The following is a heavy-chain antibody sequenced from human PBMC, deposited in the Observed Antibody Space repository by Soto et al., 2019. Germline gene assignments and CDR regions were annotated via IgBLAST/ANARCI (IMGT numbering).Heavy chain of an antibody. V-gene: IGHV3-33*01. J-gene: IGHJ1*01. Sequence: PGGSLRLSCAASGFTFSSYGMHWVRQAPGKGLEWVAVIWYDGSNKYYADSVKGRFTISRDNSKNTLYLQMNSLRAEDTAVYYCARPYCSGGSCYSGYFQHWGQGTLVTVSS. CDR3: ARPYCSGGSCYSGYFQH. D-gene: IGHD2-15*01. CDR1: GFTFSSYG. CDR2: IWYDGSNK.